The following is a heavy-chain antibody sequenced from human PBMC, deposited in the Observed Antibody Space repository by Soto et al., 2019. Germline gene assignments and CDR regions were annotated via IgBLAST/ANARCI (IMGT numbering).Heavy chain of an antibody. CDR1: GGSISSYY. Sequence: PSETLSLTCTVSGGSISSYYWSWIRQPPGKGLEWIGYIYYSGSTNYNPSLKSRVTISVDTSKNQFSLKLSSVTAADTAVYYCARGGGYYRIDYWGQGTLVTVSS. CDR3: ARGGGYYRIDY. V-gene: IGHV4-59*01. CDR2: IYYSGST. J-gene: IGHJ4*02. D-gene: IGHD6-25*01.